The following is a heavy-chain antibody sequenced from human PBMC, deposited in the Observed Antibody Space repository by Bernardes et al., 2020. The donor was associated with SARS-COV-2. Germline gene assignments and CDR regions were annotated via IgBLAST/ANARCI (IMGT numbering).Heavy chain of an antibody. CDR2: IYYSGST. CDR3: ARRHVLRFLEWPHPLGYYYYYMDV. D-gene: IGHD3-3*01. CDR1: GGSISSYY. Sequence: SETLSLTCTVSGGSISSYYWSWIRQPPGKGLEWIGYIYYSGSTNYNPSLKSRVTISVDTSKNQFSLKLSSVTAADTAVYYCARRHVLRFLEWPHPLGYYYYYMDVWGKGTTVTVSS. V-gene: IGHV4-59*08. J-gene: IGHJ6*03.